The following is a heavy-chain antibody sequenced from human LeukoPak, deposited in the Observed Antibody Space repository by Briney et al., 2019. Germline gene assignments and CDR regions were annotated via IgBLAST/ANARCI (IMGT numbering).Heavy chain of an antibody. CDR2: IGAYNANT. D-gene: IGHD1-26*01. CDR1: GYTFTNYG. CDR3: ARSQPGSYGFFDY. Sequence: GASVKVSCKASGYTFTNYGISWVRQAPGQGLEWMGRIGAYNANTKYAQKLQVRVTMTTDTSTSTAYMELRSLRSDDTAVYYCARSQPGSYGFFDYWGQGTLVTVSS. J-gene: IGHJ4*02. V-gene: IGHV1-18*01.